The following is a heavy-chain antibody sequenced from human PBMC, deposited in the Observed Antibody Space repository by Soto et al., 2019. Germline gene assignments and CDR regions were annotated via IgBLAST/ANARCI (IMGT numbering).Heavy chain of an antibody. Sequence: SGPTLANPTQTLKLTCSFSGLSLSTSGVDVRSLLQSPGKAPEWLALIYWSGDEHYRPSLKSRLSVLKDTSKNHVVLIMTDMDPADTATYYCARGIATLPVFALDIWGQRAMVTVSS. CDR3: ARGIATLPVFALDI. CDR1: GLSLSTSGVD. D-gene: IGHD6-6*01. J-gene: IGHJ3*02. CDR2: IYWSGDE. V-gene: IGHV2-5*01.